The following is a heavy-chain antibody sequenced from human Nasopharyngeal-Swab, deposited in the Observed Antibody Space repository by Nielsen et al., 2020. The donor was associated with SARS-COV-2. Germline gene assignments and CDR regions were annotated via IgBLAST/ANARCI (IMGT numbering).Heavy chain of an antibody. V-gene: IGHV4-39*07. D-gene: IGHD1-7*01. CDR3: ARGEKTGTSPFDY. Sequence: SETLSLTCTVSGGSISSSSYYWGWIRQPPGKGLEWIGSIYYSGSTYYNPSLKSRVTISVDTSKNQFSLKLSSVTAADTAVYYCARGEKTGTSPFDYWGQGTLVTVSP. CDR2: IYYSGST. CDR1: GGSISSSSYY. J-gene: IGHJ4*02.